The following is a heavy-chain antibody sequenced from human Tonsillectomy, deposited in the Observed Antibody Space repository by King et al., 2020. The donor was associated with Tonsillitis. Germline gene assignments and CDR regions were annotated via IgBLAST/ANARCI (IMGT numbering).Heavy chain of an antibody. CDR1: GFTFRNYA. J-gene: IGHJ4*02. V-gene: IGHV3-30*04. CDR2: ISYDGTNK. D-gene: IGHD1-26*01. Sequence: ASGFTFRNYAMHWVRQAPGKGLEWVAIISYDGTNKFYADSVKGRFTISRDSSKNTLYLQMNSPRAEDTAVFYCARDRGSWVLDIDYWGQGTLVTVSS. CDR3: ARDRGSWVLDIDY.